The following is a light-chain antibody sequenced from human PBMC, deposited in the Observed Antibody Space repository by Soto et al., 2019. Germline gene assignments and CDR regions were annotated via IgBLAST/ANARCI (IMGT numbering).Light chain of an antibody. J-gene: IGKJ1*01. CDR1: QSIGSW. CDR3: QQYESHSDT. CDR2: DGT. V-gene: IGKV1-5*01. Sequence: DIQMTQSPSTLSASVGDRVTITCWASQSIGSWLAWHQQKPGKAPKLLIYDGTYLESGVLSRFSGSGSGTEFTLTISSLQPDDSATYYCQQYESHSDTVGQGTKVDIK.